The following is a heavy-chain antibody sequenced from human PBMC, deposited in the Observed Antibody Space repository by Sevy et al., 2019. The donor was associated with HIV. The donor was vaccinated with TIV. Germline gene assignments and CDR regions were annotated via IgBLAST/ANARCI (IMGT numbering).Heavy chain of an antibody. CDR2: ISGSGGSGDKT. D-gene: IGHD3-22*01. V-gene: IGHV3-23*01. CDR1: GFTFSSYA. CDR3: ARQYDSSGYFDD. J-gene: IGHJ5*02. Sequence: GGSLRLSCAASGFTFSSYAMNWVRQAPGKGLEWVSGISGSGGSGDKTNYADSVKGRFTISRDDSKNSPYLQLNSLRAEDTAIYYCARQYDSSGYFDDWGQGTMVTVSS.